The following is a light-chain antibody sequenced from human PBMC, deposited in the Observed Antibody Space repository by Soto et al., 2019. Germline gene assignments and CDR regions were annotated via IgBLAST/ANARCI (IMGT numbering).Light chain of an antibody. V-gene: IGKV1-8*01. CDR1: QGISSY. J-gene: IGKJ1*01. CDR2: KAS. Sequence: ALRMTQSPSSFSASTGARVPITCRASQGISSYLAWYQQKPGKAPKLLIYKASTLKSGVPSRFSGSGSGTELTINISSLQPEDGETYYGQQYDSFSVTFGQGTKVDIK. CDR3: QQYDSFSVT.